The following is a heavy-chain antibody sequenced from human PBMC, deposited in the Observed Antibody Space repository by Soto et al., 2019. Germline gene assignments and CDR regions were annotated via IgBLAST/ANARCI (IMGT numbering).Heavy chain of an antibody. J-gene: IGHJ6*02. CDR1: GFSFSSYS. D-gene: IGHD6-13*01. Sequence: PGGAMRISCAASGFSFSSYSMNWVRQAAGKRLEGVSDISSSSSTIYYADSVKGGFTISRDNAKDSLVLQMNSLRAQDTAVYYCARRTAAAGTLHYYYYYGMDVWDQGTTVTVSS. CDR2: ISSSSSTI. CDR3: ARRTAAAGTLHYYYYYGMDV. V-gene: IGHV3-48*01.